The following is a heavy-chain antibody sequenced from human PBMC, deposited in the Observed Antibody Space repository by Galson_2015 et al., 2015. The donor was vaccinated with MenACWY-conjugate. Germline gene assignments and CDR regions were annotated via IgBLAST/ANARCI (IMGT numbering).Heavy chain of an antibody. V-gene: IGHV4-39*07. CDR2: LYYSGST. D-gene: IGHD3-9*01. J-gene: IGHJ4*02. CDR1: GASIKDTNYF. CDR3: ASFDDILTGWVY. Sequence: ETLSLTCSVSGASIKDTNYFWGWIRQPPGKGLEWIGSLYYSGSTNYHPSLKRRVTISVDTSKNQFSLKLSSVTAADTAVYYCASFDDILTGWVYWGQGTLVTVSS.